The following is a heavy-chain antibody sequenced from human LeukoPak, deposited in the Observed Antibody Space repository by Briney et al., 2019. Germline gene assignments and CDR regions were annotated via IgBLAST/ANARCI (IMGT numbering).Heavy chain of an antibody. Sequence: GASVKVSCKASGFTFTGYYMHWVRQAPGQGPEWMGWINPNSGGTNYAQKFQGRVTMTRDTSITTAYMELTSLRSDDTAVYYCARDLFYSVSGTYYNVGRVFNYWGQGTLVTVSS. V-gene: IGHV1-2*02. CDR1: GFTFTGYY. D-gene: IGHD3-10*01. CDR2: INPNSGGT. CDR3: ARDLFYSVSGTYYNVGRVFNY. J-gene: IGHJ4*02.